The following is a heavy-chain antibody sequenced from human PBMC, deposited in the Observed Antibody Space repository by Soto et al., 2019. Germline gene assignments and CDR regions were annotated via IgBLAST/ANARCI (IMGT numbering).Heavy chain of an antibody. CDR1: GFTFSSYG. V-gene: IGHV3-30*18. D-gene: IGHD6-19*01. CDR3: AKTAVANRDY. Sequence: GGSLRLSCAASGFTFSSYGMHWVRQAPGKGLEWVAVISYDGSNKYYADSVKGRFTISRDNSKNTLYLQMNSLRAEDTAVYYCAKTAVANRDYWGQGTLVTVSS. J-gene: IGHJ4*02. CDR2: ISYDGSNK.